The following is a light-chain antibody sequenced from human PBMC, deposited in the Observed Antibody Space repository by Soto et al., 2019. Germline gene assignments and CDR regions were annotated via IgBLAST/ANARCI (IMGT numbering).Light chain of an antibody. V-gene: IGKV2-28*01. Sequence: DIVMTQSPLSLPVTPGEPASISCRSSQSLLHSNAYNYLDWYLQKPGQSPQLLISLGSDRASGVPDRFSGSGSGTDFTLKISRVEAEDVGVYYCMQSLQTPWTFGQGTNVGIK. CDR3: MQSLQTPWT. J-gene: IGKJ1*01. CDR1: QSLLHSNAYNY. CDR2: LGS.